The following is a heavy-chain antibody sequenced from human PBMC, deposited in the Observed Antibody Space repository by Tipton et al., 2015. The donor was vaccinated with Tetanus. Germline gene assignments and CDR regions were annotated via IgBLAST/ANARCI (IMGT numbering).Heavy chain of an antibody. J-gene: IGHJ4*02. CDR1: GGSFSLYY. CDR2: ISGRGSYI. V-gene: IGHV3-21*01. Sequence: LSLTCTVSGGSFSLYYWNWDRQAPGKGLEWVSSISGRGSYISYADSVKGRFTISRDNAKNSLYLQMGSLRVEDTAVYYCARGTGGDYCSSTTCYPLDCWGKGPLVVVSS. CDR3: ARGTGGDYCSSTTCYPLDC. D-gene: IGHD2-2*01.